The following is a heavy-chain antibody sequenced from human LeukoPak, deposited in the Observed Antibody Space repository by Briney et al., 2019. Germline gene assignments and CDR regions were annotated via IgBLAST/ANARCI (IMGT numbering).Heavy chain of an antibody. CDR1: GYTFTGYY. D-gene: IGHD5-12*01. CDR2: INPNSGGT. CDR3: ARAGGYSGYDYATDFDY. Sequence: RASVKVSCKASGYTFTGYYMHWVRQAPGQGLEWMGRINPNSGGTNYAQKFQGRVTMTRDTSISTAYMEPSRLRSDDTAVYYCARAGGYSGYDYATDFDYWGQGTLVTVSS. V-gene: IGHV1-2*06. J-gene: IGHJ4*02.